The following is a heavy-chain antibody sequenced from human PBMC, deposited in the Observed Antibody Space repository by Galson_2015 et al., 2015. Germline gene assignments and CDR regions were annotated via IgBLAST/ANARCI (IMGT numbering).Heavy chain of an antibody. CDR2: VSYDGSNK. CDR3: AKTAVAAPDAFDI. Sequence: ALRLSCAASGFTFSSSGMHWGRQAPGKGLEWVAVVSYDGSNKYYADSVKGRFTISRDNSKNTLYLQMNSLRAEDTAVYYCAKTAVAAPDAFDIWGQGTMVTVSS. CDR1: GFTFSSSG. D-gene: IGHD6-19*01. V-gene: IGHV3-30*18. J-gene: IGHJ3*02.